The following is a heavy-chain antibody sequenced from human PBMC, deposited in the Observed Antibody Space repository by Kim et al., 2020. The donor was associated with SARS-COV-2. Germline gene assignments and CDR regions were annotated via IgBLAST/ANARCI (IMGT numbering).Heavy chain of an antibody. Sequence: DYAVSVKSRITINPDTSKNQFSLQLNSVTPEDTAVYYCARMSKRSWYFDYWGQGTLVTVSS. CDR3: ARMSKRSWYFDY. J-gene: IGHJ4*02. V-gene: IGHV6-1*01. D-gene: IGHD6-13*01.